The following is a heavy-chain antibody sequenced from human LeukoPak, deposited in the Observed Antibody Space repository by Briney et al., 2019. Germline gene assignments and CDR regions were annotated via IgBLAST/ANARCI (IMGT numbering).Heavy chain of an antibody. CDR2: TYYRSKWYN. CDR1: GDSVSSNSAA. J-gene: IGHJ4*02. V-gene: IGHV6-1*01. D-gene: IGHD5-12*01. Sequence: PSQTLSLTCAISGDSVSSNSAAWNWIRQSSSRGLEWLGRTYYRSKWYNDYAVSVKSRITINPDTSKNQFSLQLNSVTPEDTAMYYCAREGGYSGYDFYFDYWGQGTLVTVSS. CDR3: AREGGYSGYDFYFDY.